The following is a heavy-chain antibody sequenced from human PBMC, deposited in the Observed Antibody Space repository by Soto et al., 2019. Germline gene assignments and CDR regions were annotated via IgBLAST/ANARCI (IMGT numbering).Heavy chain of an antibody. CDR2: INPNSGGT. Sequence: ASVKVSCKASGYTFTGYYMHWVRQAPGQGLEWMGWINPNSGGTNYAQKFQGWVTMTRDTSISTAYMELSRLRSDDTAVYYCARELKYSSGWYGRYYGMDVWGQGPMVTVYS. CDR3: ARELKYSSGWYGRYYGMDV. V-gene: IGHV1-2*04. CDR1: GYTFTGYY. D-gene: IGHD6-19*01. J-gene: IGHJ6*02.